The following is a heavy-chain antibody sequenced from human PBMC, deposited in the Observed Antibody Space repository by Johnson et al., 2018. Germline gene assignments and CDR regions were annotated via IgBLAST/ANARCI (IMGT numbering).Heavy chain of an antibody. CDR1: GFTFSAYD. Sequence: VQLVESGGGLVQPGESLRLSCAASGFTFSAYDMHWVRQGTGKGLEWVSAFGAAGDIHYSDSVKGRFTISGENAKNSFYLQMSSLGDGDTAVYYCARAGDDSNYGMDVWGQGTTVTVSS. D-gene: IGHD3-16*01. CDR2: FGAAGDI. J-gene: IGHJ6*02. V-gene: IGHV3-13*01. CDR3: ARAGDDSNYGMDV.